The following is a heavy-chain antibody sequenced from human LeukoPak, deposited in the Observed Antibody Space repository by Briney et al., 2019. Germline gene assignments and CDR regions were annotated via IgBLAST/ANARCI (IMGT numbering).Heavy chain of an antibody. Sequence: ASVKVSCKASGYTFTSYGISWVRQAPGQGLEWMGWISAYNGNTNYAQKLQGRVTMTTDTSTNTAYMELRSLRSDDTAVYYCARAPKYYYDSRGYYHPYNWFDPWGQGTLVTVSS. V-gene: IGHV1-18*01. CDR2: ISAYNGNT. CDR1: GYTFTSYG. CDR3: ARAPKYYYDSRGYYHPYNWFDP. D-gene: IGHD3-22*01. J-gene: IGHJ5*02.